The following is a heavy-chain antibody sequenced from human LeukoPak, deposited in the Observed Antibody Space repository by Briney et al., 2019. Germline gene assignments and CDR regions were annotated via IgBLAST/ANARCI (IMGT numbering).Heavy chain of an antibody. D-gene: IGHD5-12*01. V-gene: IGHV4-59*01. CDR1: GGSISSYY. J-gene: IGHJ4*02. Sequence: SETLSLTCTVSGGSISSYYWSWIRQPPGKGLEWIGYIYYSGSTNYNPSLKSRVTISVDTSKNQFSLKLSSVTAADTAVYYCARYCGYDWRGYYFDYWGQGTLVTVSS. CDR3: ARYCGYDWRGYYFDY. CDR2: IYYSGST.